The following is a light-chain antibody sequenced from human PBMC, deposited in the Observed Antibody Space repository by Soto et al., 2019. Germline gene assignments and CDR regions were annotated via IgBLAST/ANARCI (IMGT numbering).Light chain of an antibody. Sequence: QSALTQPASVSGSPGQSITISCTGTSSDVGGYNYVSWYQQHPGKAPKLMIYDVSNRPSGVSNRFSGSKSGNTASLTISGLQPEDEDDYYCSSYTSSSTLDVFGTGTKVTVL. CDR1: SSDVGGYNY. CDR3: SSYTSSSTLDV. J-gene: IGLJ1*01. CDR2: DVS. V-gene: IGLV2-14*01.